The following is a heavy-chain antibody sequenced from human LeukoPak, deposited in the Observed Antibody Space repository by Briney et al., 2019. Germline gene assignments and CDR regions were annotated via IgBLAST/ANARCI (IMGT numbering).Heavy chain of an antibody. CDR3: ARERGGRVATRAGYFDY. CDR1: GFTFSSYA. Sequence: GGSLRLSCAASGFTFSSYAMHWVRQAQGKGLEGEPVIFNDGSNTYYAYTVKVQLTISRDNAKNMMYLQMNSMRAEDTDVYYCARERGGRVATRAGYFDYWGQGALVTVAS. J-gene: IGHJ4*02. CDR2: IFNDGSNT. V-gene: IGHV3-30*04. D-gene: IGHD5-12*01.